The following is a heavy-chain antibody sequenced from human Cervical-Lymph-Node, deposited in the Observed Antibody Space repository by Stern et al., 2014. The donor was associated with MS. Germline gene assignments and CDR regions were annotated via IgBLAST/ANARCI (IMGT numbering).Heavy chain of an antibody. D-gene: IGHD4-17*01. V-gene: IGHV5-51*01. CDR2: IYPGDSDT. CDR1: GYSLTANW. Sequence: EVQLEESGAEVKKPGESLKISCKGSGYSLTANWIAWVRQMPGKVLEWMGIIYPGDSDTRYSPSFQGQVTISADKSISTAYLQWSSLKASDTAMYYCARDYGDYAFDYWGQGTLVTVSS. J-gene: IGHJ4*02. CDR3: ARDYGDYAFDY.